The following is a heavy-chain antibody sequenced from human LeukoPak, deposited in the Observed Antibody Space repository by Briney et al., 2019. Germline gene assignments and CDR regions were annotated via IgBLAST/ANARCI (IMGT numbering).Heavy chain of an antibody. J-gene: IGHJ5*02. CDR2: FDPEDGET. Sequence: GASVKVSCKVSGYTLTELSMHWVRQAPGKGLEWMGGFDPEDGETIYAQKFQGRVTMTEDTSTDTAYMELSSLRSEDTAVYYCATAATYYYDSSGGFDPWGQGTLVTVSS. CDR1: GYTLTELS. D-gene: IGHD3-22*01. V-gene: IGHV1-24*01. CDR3: ATAATYYYDSSGGFDP.